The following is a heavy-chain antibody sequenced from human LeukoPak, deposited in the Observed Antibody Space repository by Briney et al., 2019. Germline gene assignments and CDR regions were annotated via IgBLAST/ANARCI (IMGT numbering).Heavy chain of an antibody. D-gene: IGHD6-19*01. CDR1: GGSISSSNW. Sequence: SGTLSLTCAVSGGSISSSNWWSWVRQPPGKGLEWIGEINHSRSTNYNPSLKSRVTISVDTSKNQFSLKLSSVTPADTAVYYCARGVLRGQWLVPATKAFDIWGQGTMVTVSS. CDR2: INHSRST. CDR3: ARGVLRGQWLVPATKAFDI. V-gene: IGHV4-4*02. J-gene: IGHJ3*02.